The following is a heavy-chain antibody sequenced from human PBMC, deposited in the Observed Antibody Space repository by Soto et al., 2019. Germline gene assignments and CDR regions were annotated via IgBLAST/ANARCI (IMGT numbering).Heavy chain of an antibody. CDR2: ISYDGSDK. CDR3: AKELRDSYYESSGYYYGN. V-gene: IGHV3-30*18. Sequence: QVQLVESGGGVVQPGRSLRLSCAASGFTFSIYGMHWVRQAPGEGLEWVAVISYDGSDKYYGDSVRGRFTISRDNSKNTLYLQMNSLRADDTAVYYCAKELRDSYYESSGYYYGNWGQGTLVTVSS. CDR1: GFTFSIYG. D-gene: IGHD3-22*01. J-gene: IGHJ4*02.